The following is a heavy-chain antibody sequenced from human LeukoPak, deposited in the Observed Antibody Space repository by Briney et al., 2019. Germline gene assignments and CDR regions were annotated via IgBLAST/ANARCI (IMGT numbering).Heavy chain of an antibody. CDR3: ARADSSSSTCYLRRSWLDP. V-gene: IGHV3-21*01. D-gene: IGHD3-22*01. J-gene: IGHJ5*02. CDR1: GFSFNYYD. Sequence: PGGSLKLSCAGSGFSFNYYDMNWVRHAPGKGLEWVSSISPKSDFIYYSDSVRDRFTISRDNAENSLYLQMNSLRAEDTAVYYCARADSSSSTCYLRRSWLDPWGQGTLVTVSS. CDR2: ISPKSDFI.